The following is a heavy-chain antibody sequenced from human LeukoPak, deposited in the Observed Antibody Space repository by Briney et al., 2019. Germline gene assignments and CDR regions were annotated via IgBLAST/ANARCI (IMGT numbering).Heavy chain of an antibody. CDR2: IYYTGAT. CDR1: GGSISSYY. Sequence: SETLSLTCTVSGGSISSYYWSWIRLPPGKGLEWIGYIYYTGATYYNPSLKSRVTISLDTSKNQFSLKLSSATAADAAVYYCARAGYSYGTGYYFDYWGQGALVTASS. D-gene: IGHD5-18*01. V-gene: IGHV4-59*01. CDR3: ARAGYSYGTGYYFDY. J-gene: IGHJ4*02.